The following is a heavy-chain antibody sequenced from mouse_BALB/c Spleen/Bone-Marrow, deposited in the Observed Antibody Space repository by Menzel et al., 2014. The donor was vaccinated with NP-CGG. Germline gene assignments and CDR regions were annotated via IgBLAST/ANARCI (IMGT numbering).Heavy chain of an antibody. CDR1: GYSFTSYW. D-gene: IGHD1-1*01. V-gene: IGHV1-74*01. J-gene: IGHJ3*01. CDR3: ACYASGPAYFAY. CDR2: IDPSDSET. Sequence: QVQLQQSGPQLVRPGASVKMSCKASGYSFTSYWMHWVKQRPGQGLEWIGMIDPSDSETRLNQRFKDKATLTVDKSSSTAYMQLSSPTSEDSAIYYCACYASGPAYFAYWGQGTLVTVSA.